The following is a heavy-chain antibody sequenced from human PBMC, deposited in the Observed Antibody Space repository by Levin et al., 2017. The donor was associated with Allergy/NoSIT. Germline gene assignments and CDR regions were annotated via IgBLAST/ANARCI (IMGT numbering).Heavy chain of an antibody. J-gene: IGHJ6*02. V-gene: IGHV4-4*07. Sequence: SETLSLTCTVSGGSIGSYSWTWVRQPAGKGLEWVGRIHTSGSTDFNPSLSSRITMSVETSKNQFSLRLRSVTAADSAVYYCAREGLWWSGYSGDYGGMDGWGQGTTVAVSS. CDR3: AREGLWWSGYSGDYGGMDG. D-gene: IGHD3-3*01. CDR2: IHTSGST. CDR1: GGSIGSYS.